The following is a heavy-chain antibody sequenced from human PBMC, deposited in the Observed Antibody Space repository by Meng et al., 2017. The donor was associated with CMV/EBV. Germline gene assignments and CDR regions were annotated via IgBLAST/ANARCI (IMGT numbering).Heavy chain of an antibody. V-gene: IGHV3-49*04. CDR3: ARAIGVVIKIERLSLYYFDY. CDR1: GFTFGDYA. Sequence: GESLKISCTASGFTFGDYAMSWVRQAPGKGLEWVGFIRSKAYGGTTEYAASVKGRFTISRDDSKSIAYLQMNSLKTEDTAVYYCARAIGVVIKIERLSLYYFDYWGQGTLVTVSS. D-gene: IGHD3-3*01. CDR2: IRSKAYGGTT. J-gene: IGHJ4*02.